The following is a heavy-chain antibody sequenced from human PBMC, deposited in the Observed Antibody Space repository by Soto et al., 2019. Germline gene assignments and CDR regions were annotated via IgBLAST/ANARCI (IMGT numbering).Heavy chain of an antibody. Sequence: QVQLQESGPGLVKPSETLSLTCTVSGGSLSSGGYYWSWVRQLPGKGLEWIGYINHSGSTYYRPSLKSRVTMSVDTSQNQFSLTLSSVTAAESAVYYCAAFVAVAVIDYWGQGTLVTVSS. D-gene: IGHD2-15*01. CDR2: INHSGST. V-gene: IGHV4-31*03. CDR1: GGSLSSGGYY. J-gene: IGHJ4*02. CDR3: AAFVAVAVIDY.